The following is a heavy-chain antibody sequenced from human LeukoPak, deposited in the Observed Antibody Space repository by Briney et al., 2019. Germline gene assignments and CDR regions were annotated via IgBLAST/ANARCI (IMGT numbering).Heavy chain of an antibody. D-gene: IGHD3-16*02. V-gene: IGHV4-34*01. J-gene: IGHJ3*02. CDR1: GGSVSGYY. CDR2: INHSGST. CDR3: ARAFFIGAFDI. Sequence: SETLSLTCAVYGGSVSGYYWSWIRQTPGKGLEWIGEINHSGSTNYNPSLKSRVTISVDTSKNQFSLKLSSVTAADTAVYYCARAFFIGAFDIWGQGTMVTVSS.